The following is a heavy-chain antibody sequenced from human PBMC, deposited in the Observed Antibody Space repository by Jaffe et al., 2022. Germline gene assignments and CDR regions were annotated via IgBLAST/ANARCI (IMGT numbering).Heavy chain of an antibody. D-gene: IGHD3-16*02. V-gene: IGHV4-34*01. CDR2: INHSGST. J-gene: IGHJ4*02. CDR1: GGSFSGYY. Sequence: QVQLQQWGAGLLKPSETLSLTCAVYGGSFSGYYWSWIRQPPGKGLEWIGEINHSGSTNYNPSLKSRVTISVDTSKNQFSLKLSSVTAADTAVYYCARVRVTYYDYIWGSYRPLYYFDYWGQGTLVTVSS. CDR3: ARVRVTYYDYIWGSYRPLYYFDY.